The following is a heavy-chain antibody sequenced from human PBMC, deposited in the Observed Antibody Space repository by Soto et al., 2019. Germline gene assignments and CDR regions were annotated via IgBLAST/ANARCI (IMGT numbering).Heavy chain of an antibody. CDR3: SRNVIAVV. J-gene: IGHJ4*02. CDR2: IRSKAYGGTT. CDR1: GFTFGDYA. Sequence: GGSLRLSCTASGFTFGDYAMSWVRQAPGKGLEWVGFIRSKAYGGTTEYAASVKGRFTISRDDSKSIAYLQMNSLKTEDTAVYYCSRNVIAVVWGQGTPVTVSS. V-gene: IGHV3-49*04. D-gene: IGHD6-19*01.